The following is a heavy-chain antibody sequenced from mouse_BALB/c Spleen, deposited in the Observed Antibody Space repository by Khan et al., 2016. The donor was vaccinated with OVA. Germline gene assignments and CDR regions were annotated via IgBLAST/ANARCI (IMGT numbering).Heavy chain of an antibody. V-gene: IGHV1S136*01. CDR2: IYPFNDDT. D-gene: IGHD1-1*01. CDR1: GYTFTSYV. Sequence: EVQLQQSGPELVKPGASVKMSCKASGYTFTSYVMHWVKQKPGLGLEWIGYIYPFNDDTKYNEKFKGKATLTSDKSSSTAYMELSSQTSEDAAVYYCAPVGNYYVSFAYWGQGTLVTVSA. J-gene: IGHJ3*01. CDR3: APVGNYYVSFAY.